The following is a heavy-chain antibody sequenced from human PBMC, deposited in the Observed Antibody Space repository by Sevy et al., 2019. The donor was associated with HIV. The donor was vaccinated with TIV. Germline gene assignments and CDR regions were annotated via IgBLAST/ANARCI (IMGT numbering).Heavy chain of an antibody. CDR1: EITLSNYA. V-gene: IGHV3-23*01. D-gene: IGHD2-15*01. J-gene: IGHJ3*01. Sequence: GGSLRLSCAASEITLSNYAMNWVRQAPGRGLEWVSAISGSGGSTYYADSVKGRFTISRDNSKNTLSLQMHSLRVEDTAVYYCAKDRAVLVEDAFDLWGQGTMVTVSS. CDR2: ISGSGGST. CDR3: AKDRAVLVEDAFDL.